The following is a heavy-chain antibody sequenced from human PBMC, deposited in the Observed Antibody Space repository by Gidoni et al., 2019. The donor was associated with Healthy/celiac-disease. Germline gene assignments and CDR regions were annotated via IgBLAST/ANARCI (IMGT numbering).Heavy chain of an antibody. V-gene: IGHV3-23*01. CDR2: ISGSGGST. J-gene: IGHJ4*02. CDR3: AKDPDIHRDLPAVSLDY. CDR1: GFTFSSYA. Sequence: EVQLLESGGGLVQPGGSLRLSCAASGFTFSSYAMSWVRQAPGKGLEWVSAISGSGGSTYYADSVKGRFTISRDNSKNTLYLQMNSLRAEDTAVYYCAKDPDIHRDLPAVSLDYWGQGTLVTVSS. D-gene: IGHD2-15*01.